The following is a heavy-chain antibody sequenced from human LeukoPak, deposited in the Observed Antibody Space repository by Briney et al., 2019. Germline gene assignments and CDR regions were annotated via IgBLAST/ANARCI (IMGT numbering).Heavy chain of an antibody. CDR1: GFTFDDYT. V-gene: IGHV3-43*01. CDR2: ISWDGGSI. Sequence: LTGGSLRLSCAASGFTFDDYTMHWVRQAPGKGLEWVSLISWDGGSIFYADSVKGRFTISRDNSKNSLYLQMNSLRTEDTALYFCAKDHYYGSGSYSRWVYFDYWGQGTLVTVSS. D-gene: IGHD3-10*01. CDR3: AKDHYYGSGSYSRWVYFDY. J-gene: IGHJ4*02.